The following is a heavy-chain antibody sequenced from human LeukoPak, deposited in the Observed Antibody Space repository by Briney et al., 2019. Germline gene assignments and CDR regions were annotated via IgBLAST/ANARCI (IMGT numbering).Heavy chain of an antibody. D-gene: IGHD4-17*01. V-gene: IGHV3-23*01. Sequence: GGSLRLSCAASGFTFSSYAMSWVRQAPGKGLEWVSAISGSGGSTYYADSVKGRFTISRDNAKNSLYLQMNSLRAEDTAVYYCAREMYGDYYYYGMDVWGQGTTVTVSS. CDR3: AREMYGDYYYYGMDV. CDR2: ISGSGGST. CDR1: GFTFSSYA. J-gene: IGHJ6*02.